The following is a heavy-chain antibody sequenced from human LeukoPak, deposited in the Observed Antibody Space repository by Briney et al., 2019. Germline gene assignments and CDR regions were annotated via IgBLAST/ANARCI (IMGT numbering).Heavy chain of an antibody. J-gene: IGHJ4*02. V-gene: IGHV3-7*01. Sequence: GGSLRVSCAASGFTFSSYWMSWFRQAPGKGLEWVANIKQDGSEKYYGDSVKGRFTISRDNAKNSLYLQMNSLRAEDTAVYYCARIHTPVAGPFDYWGQGTLVAVSS. CDR3: ARIHTPVAGPFDY. D-gene: IGHD6-19*01. CDR2: IKQDGSEK. CDR1: GFTFSSYW.